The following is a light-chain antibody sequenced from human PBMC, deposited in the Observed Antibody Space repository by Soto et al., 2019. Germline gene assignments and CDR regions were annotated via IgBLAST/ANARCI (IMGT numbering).Light chain of an antibody. CDR3: SSYTSSRV. Sequence: QSVLTQPASVSGSPGQSITISCTGTSSDVGAYNFVSWYQQYPGKVPKLMIYEVTKRPSGVSNRFSGSKSGNTASLTISGLQAEDEADYYCSSYTSSRVFGGGTKLTVL. CDR1: SSDVGAYNF. J-gene: IGLJ2*01. CDR2: EVT. V-gene: IGLV2-14*01.